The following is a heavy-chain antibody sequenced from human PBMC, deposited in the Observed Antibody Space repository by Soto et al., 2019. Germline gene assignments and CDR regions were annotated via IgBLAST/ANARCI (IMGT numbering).Heavy chain of an antibody. D-gene: IGHD3-10*01. CDR3: ARDRQRGKAGMDV. V-gene: IGHV4-59*01. CDR1: GGSISMYY. Sequence: PSETLSLTCTVSGGSISMYYWSWIRQPPGEGLEWIGYIYDSGSTNYNPSLKSRVTISVDTSKNQFSLTLSSVTAAATDVYYCARDRQRGKAGMDVWGQGTPVTVSS. CDR2: IYDSGST. J-gene: IGHJ6*02.